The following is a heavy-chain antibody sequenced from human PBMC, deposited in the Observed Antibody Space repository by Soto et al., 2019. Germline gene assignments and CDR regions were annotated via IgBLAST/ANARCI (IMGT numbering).Heavy chain of an antibody. CDR2: ISAYNGNT. V-gene: IGHV1-18*01. J-gene: IGHJ4*02. Sequence: ASVKVSCKASGYTFTSYGISWVRQAPGQGLEWMGWISAYNGNTNYAQKLQGRVTMTTDTSTSTAYMELRSLRSDDTAVYYCARDRYCSSTSCPLTIDYWGQGTLVTVSS. CDR1: GYTFTSYG. CDR3: ARDRYCSSTSCPLTIDY. D-gene: IGHD2-2*01.